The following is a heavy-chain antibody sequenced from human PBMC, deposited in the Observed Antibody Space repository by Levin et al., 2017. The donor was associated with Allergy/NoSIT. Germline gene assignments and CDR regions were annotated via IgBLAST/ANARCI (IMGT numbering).Heavy chain of an antibody. V-gene: IGHV4-30-2*06. CDR1: GGSIDSDGDS. CDR2: IYHSGST. J-gene: IGHJ5*02. Sequence: SETLSLTCTVSGGSIDSDGDSWTWIRQSPGKGLEWIAYIYHSGSTYYSPSLKSRVTISVDRSKNRVSLNMISVTAADTAVYYCARARVRGVMGTPLDPWGQGILVTVSS. CDR3: ARARVRGVMGTPLDP. D-gene: IGHD3-10*01.